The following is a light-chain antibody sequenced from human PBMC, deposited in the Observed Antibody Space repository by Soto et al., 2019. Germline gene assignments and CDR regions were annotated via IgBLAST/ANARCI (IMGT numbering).Light chain of an antibody. Sequence: EIVLTQSPATLSLSPGERATLSCRASQSVSSNLAWYQQKPGQAPRLLIYGASTRATGIPARFSGSGSGTEFTLTISSLQPEDVATYYCQKYDSAPTFGPGTKVDIK. J-gene: IGKJ1*01. CDR1: QSVSSN. CDR2: GAS. V-gene: IGKV3-15*01. CDR3: QKYDSAPT.